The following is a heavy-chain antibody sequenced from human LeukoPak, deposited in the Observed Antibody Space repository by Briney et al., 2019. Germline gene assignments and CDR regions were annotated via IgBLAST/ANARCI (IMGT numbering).Heavy chain of an antibody. J-gene: IGHJ3*02. CDR3: ARVQRWFGEEALDI. Sequence: ASVKVSCKASGYTFTGYYMHWVRQAPGRGLEWMGWINPNSGGTNYAQKFQGRVNMTRDTSISTAYMELRRLRSDGTAVYYCARVQRWFGEEALDIWGQGTMVTVSS. D-gene: IGHD3-10*01. CDR1: GYTFTGYY. V-gene: IGHV1-2*02. CDR2: INPNSGGT.